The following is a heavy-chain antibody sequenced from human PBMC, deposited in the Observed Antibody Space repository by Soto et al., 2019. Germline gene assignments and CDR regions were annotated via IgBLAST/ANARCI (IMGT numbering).Heavy chain of an antibody. Sequence: SETLSLTCTVSGGSISSYYWSWIRQPPGKGLEWIGYIYYSGSTNYNPSLKSRVTISVDTSKNRFSLKLGSVTAADTAVYYCARVSHSSGWYAGGSFFDYWGQGTLVTVSS. J-gene: IGHJ4*02. V-gene: IGHV4-59*01. CDR1: GGSISSYY. CDR2: IYYSGST. D-gene: IGHD6-19*01. CDR3: ARVSHSSGWYAGGSFFDY.